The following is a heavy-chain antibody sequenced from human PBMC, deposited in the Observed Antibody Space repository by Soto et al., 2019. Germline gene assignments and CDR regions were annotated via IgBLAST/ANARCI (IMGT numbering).Heavy chain of an antibody. CDR2: IYYSGST. V-gene: IGHV4-39*01. D-gene: IGHD3-10*01. CDR3: ARGGPGLYGSGSYWAGPNFGY. CDR1: GGSISSSSYY. Sequence: SETLSLTCTVSGGSISSSSYYWGWIRQPPGKGLEWIGSIYYSGSTYYNPSLKSRVTISVDTSKNQFSLKLSSVTAADTAVYYCARGGPGLYGSGSYWAGPNFGYWGQGTLVTVSS. J-gene: IGHJ4*02.